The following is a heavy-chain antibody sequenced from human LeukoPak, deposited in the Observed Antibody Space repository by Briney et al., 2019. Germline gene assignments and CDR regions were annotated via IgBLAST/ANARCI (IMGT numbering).Heavy chain of an antibody. V-gene: IGHV1-69*01. J-gene: IGHJ4*02. CDR1: GGSFSRYA. Sequence: SAKVSCKASGGSFSRYAISWVRQAPGQGLEWMGGIIPIFGTANYAQKFQGRVTITADESTRTAYMELRTLRSEDTAIYYCARGSGGTGGYYYVYWGRGTPVTVSS. CDR3: ARGSGGTGGYYYVY. D-gene: IGHD3-22*01. CDR2: IIPIFGTA.